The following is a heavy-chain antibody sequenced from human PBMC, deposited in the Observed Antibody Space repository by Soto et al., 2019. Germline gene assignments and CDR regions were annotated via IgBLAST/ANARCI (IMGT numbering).Heavy chain of an antibody. CDR1: GGSISSYY. V-gene: IGHV4-59*05. J-gene: IGHJ5*02. Sequence: PSETLSLTCTVSGGSISSYYWSWIRQSPGKGLEWIGSIYYSGSTYYNPSLKSRVTISVDTSKNQFSLKLSSVTAADTAVYYCARSYCSGGSCYSGWFDPWGQGTLVTVSS. CDR3: ARSYCSGGSCYSGWFDP. CDR2: IYYSGST. D-gene: IGHD2-15*01.